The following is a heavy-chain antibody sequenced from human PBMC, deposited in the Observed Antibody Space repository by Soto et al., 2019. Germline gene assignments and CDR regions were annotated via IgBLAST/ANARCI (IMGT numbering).Heavy chain of an antibody. V-gene: IGHV3-15*01. J-gene: IGHJ4*02. CDR3: TTDLGDTAMTTGY. CDR2: IKSKTDGGTT. CDR1: GFTFSNAW. D-gene: IGHD5-18*01. Sequence: EVQLVESGGGLVQPGGSLRLSCAASGFTFSNAWMSWVRQAPGKGLEWVGRIKSKTDGGTTDYAAPVKGRFTISRDDSKNTLYLQMNSLKTEDTAVYYCTTDLGDTAMTTGYWGQGTLVTVSS.